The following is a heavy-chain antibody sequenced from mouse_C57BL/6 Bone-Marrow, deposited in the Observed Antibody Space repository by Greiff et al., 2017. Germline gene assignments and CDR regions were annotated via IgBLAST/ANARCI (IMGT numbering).Heavy chain of an antibody. Sequence: VQLKESGPELVKPGASVKMSCKASGYTFTDYNMHWVKQSHGKSLEWIGYINPNNGGTSYNQKFKGKATLTVNKSSSTAYMELRSLTSEDSAVYYCAMNWYYFDYWGQGTTLTVSS. CDR1: GYTFTDYN. J-gene: IGHJ2*01. D-gene: IGHD4-1*01. CDR3: AMNWYYFDY. CDR2: INPNNGGT. V-gene: IGHV1-22*01.